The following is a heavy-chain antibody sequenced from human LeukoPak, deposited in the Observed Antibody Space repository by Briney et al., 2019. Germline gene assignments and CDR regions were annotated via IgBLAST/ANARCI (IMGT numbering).Heavy chain of an antibody. CDR3: ARDSRLREWELHAFDI. D-gene: IGHD1-26*01. Sequence: GGSLRLSCAASGFTFSSYSMNWVRQAPGKGLEWVSSISSSSSYIYYADSVKGRFTISRDNAKNSLYLQMNSLRAEDTAVYYCARDSRLREWELHAFDIWGQGTMVTVSS. CDR1: GFTFSSYS. J-gene: IGHJ3*02. CDR2: ISSSSSYI. V-gene: IGHV3-21*01.